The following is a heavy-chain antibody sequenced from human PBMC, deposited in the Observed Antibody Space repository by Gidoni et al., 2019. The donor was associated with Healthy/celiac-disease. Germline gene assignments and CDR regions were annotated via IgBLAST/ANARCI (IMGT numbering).Heavy chain of an antibody. Sequence: EVQLVESGGGLVQPGGSLRLSCAASGFTFSRYSMNWVRQAPGKGLEWVSYISSSSSTRYYADSVKGRFTISRDNAKNSLYLQMNSLRAEDTAVYYCARDPLSSSGSPQEGCYFDYWGQGTLVTVSS. CDR1: GFTFSRYS. V-gene: IGHV3-48*01. CDR2: ISSSSSTR. D-gene: IGHD6-13*01. J-gene: IGHJ4*02. CDR3: ARDPLSSSGSPQEGCYFDY.